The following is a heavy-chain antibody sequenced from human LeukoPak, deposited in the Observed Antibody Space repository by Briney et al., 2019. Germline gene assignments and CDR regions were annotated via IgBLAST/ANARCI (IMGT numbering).Heavy chain of an antibody. Sequence: GGSLRLSCAASGFTFSSYAMSWVRQTPGKGLEWVSAISGSGGSTYYADSMKGRFTISRDNSKNTLYLQMNSLRAEDTAVYYCAKDGSYYDFWSGYYFDYWGQGTLVTVSS. J-gene: IGHJ4*02. D-gene: IGHD3-3*01. CDR1: GFTFSSYA. CDR2: ISGSGGST. V-gene: IGHV3-23*01. CDR3: AKDGSYYDFWSGYYFDY.